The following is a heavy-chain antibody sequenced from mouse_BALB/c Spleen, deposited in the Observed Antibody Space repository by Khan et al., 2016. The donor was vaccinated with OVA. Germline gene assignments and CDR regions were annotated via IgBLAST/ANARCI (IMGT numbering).Heavy chain of an antibody. V-gene: IGHV1-7*01. Sequence: QVQLKESGAELAKPGASVKMSCKASGYMFTSYWMNWVKQRPGQGLEWIGYINPSSGFTEYSQKFKDKATLTADKSSSTAYMQLSSLTSEDSAVXYCARSGYGSLAYWGQGTLVTVSA. CDR2: INPSSGFT. CDR1: GYMFTSYW. D-gene: IGHD1-1*01. CDR3: ARSGYGSLAY. J-gene: IGHJ3*01.